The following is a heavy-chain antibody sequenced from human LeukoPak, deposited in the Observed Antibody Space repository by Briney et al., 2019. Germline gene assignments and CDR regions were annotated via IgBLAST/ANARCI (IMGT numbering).Heavy chain of an antibody. CDR1: GFTFSSSW. CDR3: AREGRGGYYGFDY. V-gene: IGHV3-74*01. CDR2: NNTDGSST. Sequence: GGSLRLTCAASGFTFSSSWMHWVRQAPGKGLVWVSRNNTDGSSTNYADSVKSRFTISRGNAQNTLYLQMNSLRAEDTAVYYCAREGRGGYYGFDYWGQGTLVTVS. D-gene: IGHD3-3*01. J-gene: IGHJ4*02.